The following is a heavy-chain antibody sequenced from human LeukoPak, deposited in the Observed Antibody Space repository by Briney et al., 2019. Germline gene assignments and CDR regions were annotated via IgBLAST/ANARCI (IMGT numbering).Heavy chain of an antibody. CDR1: GGSFSGYY. D-gene: IGHD6-6*01. J-gene: IGHJ4*02. V-gene: IGHV4-34*01. Sequence: PSETLSLTCVVYGGSFSGYYWSWIRQPPGKGLEWIGEINHSGSTNYNPSLKSRVTISLDTSKTQFSLKLNSVTAADTAVYYCARDTIAARCYDYWGRGTLVTVSS. CDR3: ARDTIAARCYDY. CDR2: INHSGST.